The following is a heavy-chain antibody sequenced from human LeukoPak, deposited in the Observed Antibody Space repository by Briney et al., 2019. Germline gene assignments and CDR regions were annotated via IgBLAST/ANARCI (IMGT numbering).Heavy chain of an antibody. CDR1: GYTLTSYY. V-gene: IGHV1-46*01. Sequence: ASVKVSCKASGYTLTSYYMNWVRQAPGQGLEWMGIINPSGGRTAYAQKFQGRVTMTTDTSTSTVYMELSSLRSEDTAVYYCAKDWRDFDYWGQGTLVTVSS. CDR2: INPSGGRT. CDR3: AKDWRDFDY. J-gene: IGHJ4*02. D-gene: IGHD2-15*01.